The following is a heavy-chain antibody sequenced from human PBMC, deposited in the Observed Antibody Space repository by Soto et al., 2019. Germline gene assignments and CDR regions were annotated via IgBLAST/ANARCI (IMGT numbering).Heavy chain of an antibody. CDR3: ARDSMLDSPGWYDTQRRGPFDY. V-gene: IGHV3-21*01. J-gene: IGHJ4*02. D-gene: IGHD6-19*01. Sequence: EVQLVESGGGLVKPGGSLRLACVASEFSFSIYTMNWVRQAPGKGLEWVSSISCSSDYVHYADSVKGRFTISRDNAKESLFLQMNSLGDEDTAVYYCARDSMLDSPGWYDTQRRGPFDYWGQGTLVTVSS. CDR1: EFSFSIYT. CDR2: ISCSSDYV.